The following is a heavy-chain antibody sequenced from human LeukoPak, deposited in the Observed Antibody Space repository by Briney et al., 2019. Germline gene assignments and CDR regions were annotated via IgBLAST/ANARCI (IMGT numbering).Heavy chain of an antibody. V-gene: IGHV1-18*01. D-gene: IGHD2-2*01. CDR3: ARDRGYCSSTSCRNWFDP. Sequence: ASVKVSCKTSGYTFTSYGISWVRQAPGQGLEWMGWISAYSGNTNYAQRLQGRVTLTTDTSTGTAYMELRSLGSDDTAVYYCARDRGYCSSTSCRNWFDPWGQGTLVTVSS. CDR1: GYTFTSYG. J-gene: IGHJ5*02. CDR2: ISAYSGNT.